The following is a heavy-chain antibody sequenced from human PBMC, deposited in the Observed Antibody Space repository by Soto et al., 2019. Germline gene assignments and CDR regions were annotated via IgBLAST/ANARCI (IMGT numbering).Heavy chain of an antibody. D-gene: IGHD3-22*01. CDR3: VYPRSTMIIPPS. CDR1: GFTFSSFS. Sequence: VGSLRLSCSASGFTFSSFSMHWVRQAPGKGLKYVSGISSNGVTTYYADSVKGRFTISRDNSKNTLYLQMSSLRVEDTAVYYCVYPRSTMIIPPSWGQGTLVTVSS. CDR2: ISSNGVTT. V-gene: IGHV3-64D*06. J-gene: IGHJ4*02.